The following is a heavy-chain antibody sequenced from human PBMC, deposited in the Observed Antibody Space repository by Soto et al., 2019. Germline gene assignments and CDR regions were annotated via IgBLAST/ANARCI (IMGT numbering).Heavy chain of an antibody. V-gene: IGHV4-34*01. J-gene: IGHJ4*02. CDR2: INHSGST. CDR3: ARGLQDYYDSSGYLGFDY. D-gene: IGHD3-22*01. CDR1: GGSFSGYY. Sequence: SETLSLTCAVYGGSFSGYYWSWIRQPPGKGLEWIGEINHSGSTNYNPSLKSRVTISVDTSKNQFSLKLSSVTAADTAVYYCARGLQDYYDSSGYLGFDYWGQGTLVTVS.